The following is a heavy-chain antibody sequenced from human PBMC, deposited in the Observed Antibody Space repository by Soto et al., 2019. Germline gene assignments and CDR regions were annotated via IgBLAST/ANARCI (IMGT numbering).Heavy chain of an antibody. CDR2: ISGSGART. J-gene: IGHJ6*02. CDR3: EKRTKSGNNYVGNAMYV. Sequence: EVQLLESGGTLVQVGGSLRLSCVASGFSFSNYAVTWVRQAPGKGLEWVSAISGSGARTYYADSVKGRFTISRDNSKNTVHLEMNSVRGDDTGVYQCEKRTKSGNNYVGNAMYVWGQGTTVIVS. D-gene: IGHD1-26*01. CDR1: GFSFSNYA. V-gene: IGHV3-23*01.